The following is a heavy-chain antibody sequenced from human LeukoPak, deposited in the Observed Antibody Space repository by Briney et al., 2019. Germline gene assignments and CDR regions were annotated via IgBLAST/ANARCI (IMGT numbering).Heavy chain of an antibody. J-gene: IGHJ6*03. CDR2: IYYSGST. D-gene: IGHD3-3*01. V-gene: IGHV4-39*07. CDR3: ASPYYDFHYMDV. CDR1: GGSISSNSYY. Sequence: SETLSLTCTVSGGSISSNSYYWGWIRQPPGKGLEWIGSIYYSGSTYYNPSLKSRVTISVDTSKNQFSLKLSSVTAADTAVYYCASPYYDFHYMDVWGKGTTVTVSS.